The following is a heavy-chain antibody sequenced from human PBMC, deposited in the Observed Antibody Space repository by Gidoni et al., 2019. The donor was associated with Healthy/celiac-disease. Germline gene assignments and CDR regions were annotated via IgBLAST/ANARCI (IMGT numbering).Heavy chain of an antibody. CDR2: IIPIFGTA. V-gene: IGHV1-69*01. J-gene: IGHJ4*02. CDR3: ARSPPREGDWTFDY. Sequence: QVQLVQSGAEVKTPGSSVQVSCKASGGTFSSYAISWVLQATGQGLEWMGGIIPIFGTANYAQKCQGRVTITAVESTSTADMELSSLRSEDTAVYYCARSPPREGDWTFDYWGQGTLVTVSS. CDR1: GGTFSSYA. D-gene: IGHD2-21*02.